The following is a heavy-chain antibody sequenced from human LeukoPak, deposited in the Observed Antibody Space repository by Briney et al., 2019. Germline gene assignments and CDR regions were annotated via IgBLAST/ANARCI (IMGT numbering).Heavy chain of an antibody. CDR2: IHRSEST. CDR1: GYSSSIDYH. CDR3: AGTSSGYYSTDY. V-gene: IGHV4-38-2*02. J-gene: IGHJ4*02. D-gene: IGHD5-12*01. Sequence: KPSETLSLTCTVSGYSSSIDYHWGWIRQSPGKGLEWIGSIHRSESTYYNPSLKSRVTISGDTSKSQFSLRLTSVTAADTAVYYCAGTSSGYYSTDYWGQGTLVTVSS.